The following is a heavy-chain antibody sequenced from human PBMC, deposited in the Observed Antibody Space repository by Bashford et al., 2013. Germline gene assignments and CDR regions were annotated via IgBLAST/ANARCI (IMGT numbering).Heavy chain of an antibody. CDR1: DYTFTNFG. Sequence: VASVKVSCKASDYTFTNFGISWVRQAPGQGLEWLGWNSAYNGKTNYAQSVQGRVAMTTDRSTSTAYLELRNLRSDDTAVYYCARVYQVRVYFYHMDVVGAKGPRSPSP. J-gene: IGHJ6*03. D-gene: IGHD2-2*01. CDR3: ARVYQVRVYFYHMDV. V-gene: IGHV1-18*01. CDR2: NSAYNGKT.